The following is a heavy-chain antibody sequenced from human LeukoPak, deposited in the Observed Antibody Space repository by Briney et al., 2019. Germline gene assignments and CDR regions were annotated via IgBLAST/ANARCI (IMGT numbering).Heavy chain of an antibody. CDR3: ARHRLPRVYYDSSGYYHAAFDI. CDR1: GYTFTSYY. J-gene: IGHJ3*02. CDR2: INPSGRST. Sequence: ASVKVSCKASGYTFTSYYMHWVRQAPGQGLEWMGIINPSGRSTSYAQKFQGRVTMTEDTSTDTAYMELSSLRSDDTAVYYCARHRLPRVYYDSSGYYHAAFDIWGQGTMVTVSS. D-gene: IGHD3-22*01. V-gene: IGHV1-46*01.